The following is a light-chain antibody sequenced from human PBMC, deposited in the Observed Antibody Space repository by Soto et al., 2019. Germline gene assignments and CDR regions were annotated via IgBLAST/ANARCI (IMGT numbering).Light chain of an antibody. V-gene: IGKV3-20*01. CDR2: GAP. J-gene: IGKJ1*01. CDR1: QSVSSN. CDR3: QQYGSSPTWT. Sequence: EIVLTQSPGPLSLSPGERATLSCKSSQSVSSNLAWYQQKPGQAPRLLIYGAPTRATGIPDRFSGSGSGTDFTLTISRLEPEDSSVYYCQQYGSSPTWTFGQGTKVDIK.